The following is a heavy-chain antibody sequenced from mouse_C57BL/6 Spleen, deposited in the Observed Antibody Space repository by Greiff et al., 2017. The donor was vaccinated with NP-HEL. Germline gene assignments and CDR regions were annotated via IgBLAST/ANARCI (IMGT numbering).Heavy chain of an antibody. D-gene: IGHD5-1*01. Sequence: EVKLVESGGGLVQPGGSLKLSCAASGFTFSDYGMAWVRQAPRKGPEWVAFISNLAYSIYYADTVTGRLTISRENAKNTLYLEMSSLRSEDTAMYYCARHPVHFAMDYWGQGTSVTVSS. CDR3: ARHPVHFAMDY. J-gene: IGHJ4*01. CDR1: GFTFSDYG. CDR2: ISNLAYSI. V-gene: IGHV5-15*01.